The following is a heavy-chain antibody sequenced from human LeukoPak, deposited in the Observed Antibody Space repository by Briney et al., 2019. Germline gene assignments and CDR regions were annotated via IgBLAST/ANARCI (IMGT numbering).Heavy chain of an antibody. J-gene: IGHJ4*02. CDR3: ARDGDGSILGYCSGGSCYPESY. CDR1: GFTFSSYW. CDR2: IKQDGSEK. V-gene: IGHV3-7*01. D-gene: IGHD2-15*01. Sequence: GGSLRLSCAASGFTFSSYWMSWVRQAPGKGLEWVANIKQDGSEKYYVDSVKGRFTISRDNAKNSLYLQMNSLRAEDTAVYYCARDGDGSILGYCSGGSCYPESYWGQGTLVTVSS.